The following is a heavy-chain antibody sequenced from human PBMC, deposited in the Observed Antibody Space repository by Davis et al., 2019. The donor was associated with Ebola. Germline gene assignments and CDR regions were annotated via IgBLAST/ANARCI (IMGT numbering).Heavy chain of an antibody. CDR3: ADQKNYASDI. CDR1: GFTFSDYW. V-gene: IGHV3-74*01. CDR2: IKSDGSST. Sequence: HTGGSLRLSCTASGFTFSDYWMSWVRQAPGKGLVWVSRIKSDGSSTYYADSVKGRFTISRDNAKNTLYLQMNSLRDEDTAVYYCADQKNYASDIWGQGTMVTVSS. J-gene: IGHJ3*02.